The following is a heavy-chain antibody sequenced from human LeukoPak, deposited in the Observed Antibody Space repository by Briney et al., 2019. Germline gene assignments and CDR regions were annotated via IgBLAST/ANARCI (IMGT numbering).Heavy chain of an antibody. CDR1: GFTFSSYS. D-gene: IGHD6-13*01. CDR2: ISSSSSII. J-gene: IGHJ6*03. Sequence: GGSLRLSCAVSGFTFSSYSMNWVRQAPGKGLEWVSYISSSSSIIYYADSVKGRFTISRDNAKNSLYLQMNSLRAEDTAVYYCARDQEVRYSSSWYYYYYMDVWGKGTTVPSP. V-gene: IGHV3-48*04. CDR3: ARDQEVRYSSSWYYYYYMDV.